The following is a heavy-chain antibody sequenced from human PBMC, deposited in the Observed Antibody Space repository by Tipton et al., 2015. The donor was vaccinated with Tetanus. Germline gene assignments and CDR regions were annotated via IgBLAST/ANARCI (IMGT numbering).Heavy chain of an antibody. CDR3: AREGGCSGGSFSSGDWDN. J-gene: IGHJ4*02. CDR2: SRYDGTEK. Sequence: SLRLSCAASGFIFSSYSMHWVRQAPGKGLEWVAASRYDGTEKYYADSVKGRFTISRDNSKNTLYLQMSSLRAEDTAVYYCAREGGCSGGSFSSGDWDNWGQGTQFTFSS. V-gene: IGHV3-33*01. CDR1: GFIFSSYS. D-gene: IGHD2-15*01.